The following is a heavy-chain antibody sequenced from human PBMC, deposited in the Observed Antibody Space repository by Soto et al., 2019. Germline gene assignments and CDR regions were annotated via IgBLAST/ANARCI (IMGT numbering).Heavy chain of an antibody. CDR3: ARETMVRGVSSWFDP. J-gene: IGHJ5*02. CDR2: IYYSGST. Sequence: SETLSLTCTVSGGSISSYYWSWIRQPPGKGLEWIGYIYYSGSTNYNPSLKSRVTISADTSKNQFSLKLSSVTAADTAVYYCARETMVRGVSSWFDPWGQGTLVTVSS. V-gene: IGHV4-59*01. CDR1: GGSISSYY. D-gene: IGHD3-10*01.